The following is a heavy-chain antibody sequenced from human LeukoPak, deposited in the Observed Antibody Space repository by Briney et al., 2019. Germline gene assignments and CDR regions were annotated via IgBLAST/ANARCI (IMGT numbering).Heavy chain of an antibody. CDR1: GGSISSYY. V-gene: IGHV4-4*07. D-gene: IGHD3-9*01. Sequence: SETLSLTCTVSGGSISSYYGSWIRQPAGKGLEWIGRIYTSGSTNYNPSLKSRVTISVKTSKNQFSLKLRSVTAADTAVYYCARVTGYTIEDYFDYWGQGTLVTVSS. CDR2: IYTSGST. CDR3: ARVTGYTIEDYFDY. J-gene: IGHJ4*02.